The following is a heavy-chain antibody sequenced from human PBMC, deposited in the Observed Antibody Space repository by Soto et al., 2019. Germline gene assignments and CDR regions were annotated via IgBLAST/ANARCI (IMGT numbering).Heavy chain of an antibody. CDR3: ARGWGRIFDY. CDR1: GGSFSGYY. J-gene: IGHJ4*02. CDR2: INHSGST. Sequence: QVQLQQWGAGLLKPSETLSLTCAVYGGSFSGYYWNWIRRPPGQGLGWIGEINHSGSTNYNPSLKSRVTISVDTSKTQFSLKLSSVTAADTAVYYCARGWGRIFDYWGQGTLVTVSS. V-gene: IGHV4-34*01. D-gene: IGHD7-27*01.